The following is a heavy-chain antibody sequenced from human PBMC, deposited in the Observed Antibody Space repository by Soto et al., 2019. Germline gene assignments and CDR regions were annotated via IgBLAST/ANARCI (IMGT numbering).Heavy chain of an antibody. CDR3: ATEMAPHFWFDP. D-gene: IGHD2-8*01. J-gene: IGHJ5*02. CDR1: GGSISSGDYY. Sequence: PSETLSLTCTVSGGSISSGDYYWSWIRQPPGKGLEWIGYIYYSGSTYYNPSLKSRFTISVDTSKNQFSLKLSSVTAADTAVYYCATEMAPHFWFDPWGQGTLVTVSS. CDR2: IYYSGST. V-gene: IGHV4-30-4*01.